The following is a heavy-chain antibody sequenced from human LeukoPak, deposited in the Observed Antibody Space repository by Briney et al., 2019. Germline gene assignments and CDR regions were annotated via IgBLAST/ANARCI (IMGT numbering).Heavy chain of an antibody. V-gene: IGHV3-74*01. Sequence: GGSLRLSCAPSGFTFSSYWMHWVRQAPRKGLVWVSRINTGVSSTDYADTVKGRFSISRDNAKNTLYLQMNSLRDEDTAVYYCARGSGTGDVWGNGTTVTVS. D-gene: IGHD3-3*01. CDR3: ARGSGTGDV. CDR2: INTGVSST. J-gene: IGHJ6*03. CDR1: GFTFSSYW.